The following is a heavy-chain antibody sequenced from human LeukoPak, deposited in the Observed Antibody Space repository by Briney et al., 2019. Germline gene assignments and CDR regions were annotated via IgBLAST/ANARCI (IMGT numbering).Heavy chain of an antibody. CDR2: IYPGDSDT. D-gene: IGHD3-10*01. V-gene: IGHV5-51*01. Sequence: GESLKISCNLSGYIVTNYWIGWVRQVPGKGPEWMGIIYPGDSDTKYSPSFQGQVTISADKSITTAYLQWSSLKASDTALYYCARQSSSLGPFDYWGQGTLVTVSS. J-gene: IGHJ4*02. CDR1: GYIVTNYW. CDR3: ARQSSSLGPFDY.